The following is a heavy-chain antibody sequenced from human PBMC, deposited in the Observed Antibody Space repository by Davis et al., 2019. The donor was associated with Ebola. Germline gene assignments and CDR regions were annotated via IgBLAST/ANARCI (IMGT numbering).Heavy chain of an antibody. CDR2: IDPGDSDN. CDR3: ARHFSRYGKFGRKHAFDI. Sequence: GESLKISCKASGYTLNSYWIGWVRQMPGKGLEWMGRIDPGDSDNTYNPSVQGHVTTSADKSISTVFLQLNNLKASDTAIYYCARHFSRYGKFGRKHAFDIWGQGTVVTVSS. D-gene: IGHD3-10*01. V-gene: IGHV5-10-1*01. J-gene: IGHJ3*02. CDR1: GYTLNSYW.